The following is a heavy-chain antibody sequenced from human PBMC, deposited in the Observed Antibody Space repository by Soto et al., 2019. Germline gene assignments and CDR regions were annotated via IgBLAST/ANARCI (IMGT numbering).Heavy chain of an antibody. CDR2: IYHSGDT. Sequence: SETLSLTCTVSGVSIDNFYWSWIRQPPGKGLEWIAYIYHSGDTNYNPSLKSRVTISMDMSENQFSLKLNSVSAADTAVYYCARGFSWFDPWGLGTLVTVSS. CDR1: GVSIDNFY. J-gene: IGHJ5*02. CDR3: ARGFSWFDP. V-gene: IGHV4-59*01.